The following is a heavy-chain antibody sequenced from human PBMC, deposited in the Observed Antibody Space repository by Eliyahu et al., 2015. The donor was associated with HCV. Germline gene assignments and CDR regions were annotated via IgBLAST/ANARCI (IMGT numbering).Heavy chain of an antibody. J-gene: IGHJ1*01. Sequence: QVQLVQSGAEIKNPGASVKVSCKAFGYTLXDYFLHWLRQAPGQRPEWLGWLPPNSGATDYAQKFQGRITLTRDMSINTAYMELSRLESDDTAIYYCARRNLIGAPGTSEYFQHWGQGTLLTVSS. CDR2: LPPNSGAT. D-gene: IGHD6-13*01. V-gene: IGHV1-2*02. CDR1: GYTLXDYF. CDR3: ARRNLIGAPGTSEYFQH.